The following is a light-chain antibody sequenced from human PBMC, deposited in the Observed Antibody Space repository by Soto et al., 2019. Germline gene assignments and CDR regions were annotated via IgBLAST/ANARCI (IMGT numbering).Light chain of an antibody. CDR1: QSVSSS. J-gene: IGKJ1*01. CDR2: DAS. Sequence: IVLTQSPATLSLSPWERATLSCRASQSVSSSLAWYQQKPGQAPRLLIYDASNRATGIPARFSGSGSGTDFTLTISRLEPEDFAVYYCQQYGSSGKFGQGTKVDIK. V-gene: IGKV3-11*01. CDR3: QQYGSSGK.